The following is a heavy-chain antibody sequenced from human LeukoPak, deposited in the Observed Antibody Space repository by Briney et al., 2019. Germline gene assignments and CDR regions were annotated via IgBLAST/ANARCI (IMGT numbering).Heavy chain of an antibody. CDR2: IYYSGST. CDR1: GGSISSYY. J-gene: IGHJ4*02. CDR3: ARGIGSSGPPHFDY. V-gene: IGHV4-59*12. D-gene: IGHD6-13*01. Sequence: SETLSLTCTVSGGSISSYYWSWIRQPPGKGLEWIGYIYYSGSTNYNPSLKSRVTISVDTSKNQFSLKLSSVTAADTAVYYCARGIGSSGPPHFDYWGQGTLVTVSS.